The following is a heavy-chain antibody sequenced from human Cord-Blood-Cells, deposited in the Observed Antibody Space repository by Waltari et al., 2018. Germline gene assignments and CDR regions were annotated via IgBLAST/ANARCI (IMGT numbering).Heavy chain of an antibody. Sequence: QLQLQESGPGLVKPSETLSLTCTVSAGSISSSSYYWGWIRQPPGKGLEWLGGIYYSGGSYYTPSLRRRVTISVDTSKNQFSLKLSSVTAADTGVYYCVRGSSSWYYGMDVWGQGTTVTVSS. CDR1: AGSISSSSYY. CDR2: IYYSGGS. D-gene: IGHD6-13*01. V-gene: IGHV4-39*01. J-gene: IGHJ6*02. CDR3: VRGSSSWYYGMDV.